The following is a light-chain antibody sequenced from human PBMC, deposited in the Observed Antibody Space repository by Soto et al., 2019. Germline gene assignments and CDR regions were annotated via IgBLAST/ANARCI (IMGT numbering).Light chain of an antibody. Sequence: QSALTQPASVSGSPGQSITISCTGTSSDLGCENYVSWCQQHPGRAPKLMIYGVSNRPSGVSNRFSGSKSGNTASLTISGLQAEDEADYYCSSYSTTSTIVFGSGTKVTVL. CDR3: SSYSTTSTIV. V-gene: IGLV2-14*03. CDR1: SSDLGCENY. J-gene: IGLJ1*01. CDR2: GVS.